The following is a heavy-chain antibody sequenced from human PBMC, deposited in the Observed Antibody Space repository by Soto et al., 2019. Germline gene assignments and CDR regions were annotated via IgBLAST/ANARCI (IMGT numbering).Heavy chain of an antibody. J-gene: IGHJ6*02. CDR3: ARARTTVTPEYYYYGMDV. CDR2: IYYSGCT. D-gene: IGHD4-17*01. CDR1: GGSISSGGYY. Sequence: QVQLQESGPGLVKPSQTLSLTCTVSGGSISSGGYYWSWIRQHPGKGLEWIGYIYYSGCTYYNPXXESRVNIPGDXXKXQXXLKLSSVTAADTAVYYVARARTTVTPEYYYYGMDVWGQGTTVTVSS. V-gene: IGHV4-31*03.